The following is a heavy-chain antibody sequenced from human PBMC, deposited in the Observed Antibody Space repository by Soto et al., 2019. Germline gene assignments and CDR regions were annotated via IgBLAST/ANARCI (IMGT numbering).Heavy chain of an antibody. CDR1: VFTFSSYA. Sequence: GGSLILSCASSVFTFSSYAMHWVRQAPGKGLEWVAVISYDGSNKYYADSVKGRFTISRDNSKNTLYLQMNSLRAEDTAVYYCARGKWLRPFDYCGQGTLVTVSS. V-gene: IGHV3-30-3*01. CDR3: ARGKWLRPFDY. CDR2: ISYDGSNK. D-gene: IGHD5-12*01. J-gene: IGHJ4*02.